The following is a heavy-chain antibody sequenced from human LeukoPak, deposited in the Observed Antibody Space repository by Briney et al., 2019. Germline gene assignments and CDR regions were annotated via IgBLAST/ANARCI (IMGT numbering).Heavy chain of an antibody. CDR1: GYTFTGYY. J-gene: IGHJ3*02. CDR3: ASTVANGVWLDAFDI. Sequence: GASVKVSCKASGYTFTGYYMHWVRQAPGQGLEWMGWINPNSGGTNYAQKFQGRVTMTRDTSISTAYMELSRPRSDDTAVYYCASTVANGVWLDAFDIWGQGTMVTVSS. V-gene: IGHV1-2*02. CDR2: INPNSGGT. D-gene: IGHD2-8*01.